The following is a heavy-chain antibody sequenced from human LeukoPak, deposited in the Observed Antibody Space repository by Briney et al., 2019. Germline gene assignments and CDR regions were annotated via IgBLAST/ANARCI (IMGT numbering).Heavy chain of an antibody. CDR1: GYSFSSYY. Sequence: GESLRISCKGSGYSFSSYYITWVRQMPGKGLEWMGKIDPSDSYTNYSPSFQGHVTLSVDKSSSTAYLQWSSPKASDTAMYYCARHSSRYYPPASWGQGTLVTVSS. D-gene: IGHD3-22*01. J-gene: IGHJ4*02. CDR3: ARHSSRYYPPAS. V-gene: IGHV5-10-1*01. CDR2: IDPSDSYT.